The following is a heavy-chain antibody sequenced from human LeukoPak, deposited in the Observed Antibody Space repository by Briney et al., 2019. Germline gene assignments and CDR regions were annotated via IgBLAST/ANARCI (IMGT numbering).Heavy chain of an antibody. V-gene: IGHV3-74*01. D-gene: IGHD3-3*01. CDR2: INPDGSTT. J-gene: IGHJ3*02. CDR1: GFTFSSYW. Sequence: GGSLRLSCAASGFTFSSYWVHWVRQAPGRGLVWVSRINPDGSTTNYADSVKGRFTISRDNAKNTLYLQMNSLRAEDTAVYYCARESYYDFWSGYPRNDDAFDIWGQGTMVTVSS. CDR3: ARESYYDFWSGYPRNDDAFDI.